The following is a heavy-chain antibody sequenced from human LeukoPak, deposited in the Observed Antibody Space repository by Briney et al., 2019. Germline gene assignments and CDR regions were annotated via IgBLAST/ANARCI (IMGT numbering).Heavy chain of an antibody. CDR2: VSDYNGIT. CDR1: GYTFTTYG. D-gene: IGHD5/OR15-5a*01. V-gene: IGHV1-18*01. J-gene: IGHJ4*02. CDR3: ARGLQGGSTLDY. Sequence: ASVKVSCKASGYTFTTYGISWVRQAPGQGLEWMGWVSDYNGITNYAQKFQGRVTMTTDTTSTAYMELRSLRSDDTAVYYCARGLQGGSTLDYWGQGTLVTVSS.